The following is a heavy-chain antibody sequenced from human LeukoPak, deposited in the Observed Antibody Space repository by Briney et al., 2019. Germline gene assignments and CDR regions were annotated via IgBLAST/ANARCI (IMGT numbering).Heavy chain of an antibody. CDR3: TRGLRREQQLLRAFDD. CDR1: GYTFSSYD. V-gene: IGHV1-8*01. J-gene: IGHJ4*02. CDR2: MNPNSGNT. D-gene: IGHD6-13*01. Sequence: ASVKVSCKASGYTFSSYDINWVRQATGQGLEWMGWMNPNSGNTGYAQKFQGRVSMTSNTSISTAYMELSSLRSEDTAVYYCTRGLRREQQLLRAFDDWGQGTLVTVTS.